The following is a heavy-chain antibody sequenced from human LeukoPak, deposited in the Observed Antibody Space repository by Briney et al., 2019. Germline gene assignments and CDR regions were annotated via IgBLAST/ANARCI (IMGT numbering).Heavy chain of an antibody. V-gene: IGHV1-8*01. Sequence: ASVKVSCKASGYTFSTYDINWVRQASGQGLEWMGWMNPNSGNTGYAQKFQGRVTMTRNTSISTAYMELSSLRSEDTAVYYCTRGLWRKVDYWGQGTLVTVSS. CDR2: MNPNSGNT. CDR3: TRGLWRKVDY. CDR1: GYTFSTYD. D-gene: IGHD3-3*01. J-gene: IGHJ4*02.